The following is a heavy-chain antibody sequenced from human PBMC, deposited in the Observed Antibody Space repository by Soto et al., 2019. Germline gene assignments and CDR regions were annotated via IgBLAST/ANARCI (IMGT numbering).Heavy chain of an antibody. D-gene: IGHD2-8*02. J-gene: IGHJ4*02. CDR3: VKDRSDTWSFDY. CDR2: VTHDGSLY. V-gene: IGHV3-30*18. Sequence: QVQLVESGGGVVQPGRSLRLSCVASGFTFSSCAMHWVRQVPGKGLEWLAVVTHDGSLYPYADSVKGRFSISRDNSRKTLYLQMNSLRPEVTAVYYCVKDRSDTWSFDYWGQGTLVTVSS. CDR1: GFTFSSCA.